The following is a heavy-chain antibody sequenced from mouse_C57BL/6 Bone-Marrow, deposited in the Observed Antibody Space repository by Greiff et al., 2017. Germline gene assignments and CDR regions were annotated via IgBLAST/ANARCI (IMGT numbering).Heavy chain of an antibody. CDR2: ISSGSSTI. CDR3: ASGAFYYGNYVDY. J-gene: IGHJ2*01. D-gene: IGHD2-1*01. CDR1: GFTFSDYG. V-gene: IGHV5-17*01. Sequence: EVQGVESGGGLVKPGGSLKLSCAASGFTFSDYGMHWVRQAPEKGLEWVAYISSGSSTIYYADTVKGRFTISRDNAKNTLFLQMTSLRSEDTAMYYCASGAFYYGNYVDYWGQGTTLTVSS.